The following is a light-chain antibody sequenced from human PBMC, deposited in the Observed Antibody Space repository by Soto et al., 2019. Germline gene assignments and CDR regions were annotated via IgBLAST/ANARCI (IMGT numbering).Light chain of an antibody. CDR2: GVN. J-gene: IGLJ2*01. CDR1: SSDVGGYNY. V-gene: IGLV2-14*01. CDR3: SSYTTSSLVV. Sequence: QSVLTQPASVSGSPGQSITISCTGTSSDVGGYNYVSWYQQHPGKAPKLMIYGVNNRPSGVSNRFSGSKSGNTASLTISGLQAEDEADYYCSSYTTSSLVVFGGGTKVTVL.